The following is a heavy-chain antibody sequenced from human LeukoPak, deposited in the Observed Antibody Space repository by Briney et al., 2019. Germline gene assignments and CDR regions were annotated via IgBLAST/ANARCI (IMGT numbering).Heavy chain of an antibody. V-gene: IGHV4-61*02. CDR1: GGSTNNGSYF. D-gene: IGHD5-18*01. Sequence: SETLSLTCTASGGSTNNGSYFWSWIRQPAGKGLEWIGRVHPTGNTMYNPSLKSRVTISLDTSKSVGTSKNQFSLKMTSVTAADTAVCYCASHYSKAGIDAFDIWGQGTVVTVSS. CDR2: VHPTGNT. J-gene: IGHJ3*02. CDR3: ASHYSKAGIDAFDI.